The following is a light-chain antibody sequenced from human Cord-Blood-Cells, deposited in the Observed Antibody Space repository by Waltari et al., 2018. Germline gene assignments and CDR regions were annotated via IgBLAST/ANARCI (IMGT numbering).Light chain of an antibody. CDR2: EVS. Sequence: QSALTQPPSASGSPGPSVTISSTGTSSDVGCHNYVSWYQQHPGKAPKLMIYEVSKRPSGVPDRFSGSKSGNTASLTVSGLQAEDEADYYCSSYAGSNNLVFGGGTKLTVL. J-gene: IGLJ2*01. CDR3: SSYAGSNNLV. V-gene: IGLV2-8*01. CDR1: SSDVGCHNY.